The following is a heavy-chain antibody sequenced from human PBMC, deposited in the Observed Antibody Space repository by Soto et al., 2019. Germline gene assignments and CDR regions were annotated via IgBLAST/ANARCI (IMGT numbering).Heavy chain of an antibody. J-gene: IGHJ4*02. Sequence: GKGLEWVSAISGSGGSTYYADSVKGRFTISRDNSKNTLYLQMNSLRAEDTAVYYCAKGRRYYDFWSGYYYDYWGQGTLVTVSS. D-gene: IGHD3-3*01. CDR3: AKGRRYYDFWSGYYYDY. CDR2: ISGSGGST. V-gene: IGHV3-23*01.